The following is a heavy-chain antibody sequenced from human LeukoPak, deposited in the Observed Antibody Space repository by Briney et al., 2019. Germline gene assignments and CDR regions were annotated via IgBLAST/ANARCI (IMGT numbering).Heavy chain of an antibody. D-gene: IGHD3-22*01. CDR1: GYTFTSYY. CDR2: INPSGGST. J-gene: IGHJ4*02. Sequence: ASVKVSCKASGYTFTSYYMHWVRQAPGQGLEWMGIINPSGGSTSYAQKFQGRVTMTRDMSTSTVYMELSSLRSEDTAVYYCARDFFGGWLLRGTDYWGQGTLVTVSS. V-gene: IGHV1-46*01. CDR3: ARDFFGGWLLRGTDY.